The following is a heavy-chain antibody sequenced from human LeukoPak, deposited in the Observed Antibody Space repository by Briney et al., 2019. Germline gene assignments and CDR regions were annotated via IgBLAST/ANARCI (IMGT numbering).Heavy chain of an antibody. J-gene: IGHJ6*03. CDR2: ISGYNGKT. Sequence: ASVKVSCTASGYTFNTYGITWVRQAPGQGLEWMGWISGYNGKTKYAQKFQGRVTMITDTSTSTAYMGLRSLRSDDTAVYYCARRGGKNYGDYVLYYYYMDVWGTGTTVTVSS. CDR3: ARRGGKNYGDYVLYYYYMDV. V-gene: IGHV1-18*01. D-gene: IGHD4-17*01. CDR1: GYTFNTYG.